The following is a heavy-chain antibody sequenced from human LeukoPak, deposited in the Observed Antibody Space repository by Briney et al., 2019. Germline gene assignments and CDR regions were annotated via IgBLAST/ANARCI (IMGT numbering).Heavy chain of an antibody. V-gene: IGHV1-3*01. CDR1: GYIFTAYT. D-gene: IGHD6-13*01. J-gene: IGHJ4*02. Sequence: ASVKVSCKASGYIFTAYTMHWVRQAPGQSLDWMGWIYPGNGNTDYSQKFQDRVTITRDTSASTAYMELSSLTSEDTAVYYCARDDGSTWLLDYWSQGTLVTVSS. CDR2: IYPGNGNT. CDR3: ARDDGSTWLLDY.